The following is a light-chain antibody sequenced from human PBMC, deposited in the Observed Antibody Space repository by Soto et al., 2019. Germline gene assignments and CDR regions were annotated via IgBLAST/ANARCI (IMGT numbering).Light chain of an antibody. CDR1: SRDIGSYNR. CDR3: SSYTNINTRACV. Sequence: QSALTQPASVSGSPGQSVTISCTGTSRDIGSYNRVSWYQQHPGKAPKLLIYEVTDRPSGVSNRFSGSKPCNTASLTISGLQAMDEAEDYCSSYTNINTRACVFGTGTKVTVL. V-gene: IGLV2-14*01. J-gene: IGLJ1*01. CDR2: EVT.